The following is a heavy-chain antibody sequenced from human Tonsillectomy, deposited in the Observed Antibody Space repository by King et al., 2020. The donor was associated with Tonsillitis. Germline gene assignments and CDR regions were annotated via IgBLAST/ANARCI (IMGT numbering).Heavy chain of an antibody. CDR3: TTSDTARVDYYSGIDV. V-gene: IGHV3-23*04. J-gene: IGHJ6*02. CDR1: GFTFSSYA. CDR2: ISGSGGST. D-gene: IGHD5-18*01. Sequence: ERQLVQSGGGLVQPGGSLRLSCAASGFTFSSYAMSWVRQAPGKGLEWVSAISGSGGSTYYADSVKGRFTSSKYNSRNTLYLHMNSLRDEDTSVYYCTTSDTARVDYYSGIDVGGQGTTGTVS.